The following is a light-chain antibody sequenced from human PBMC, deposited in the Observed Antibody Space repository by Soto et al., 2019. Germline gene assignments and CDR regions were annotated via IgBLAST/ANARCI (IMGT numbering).Light chain of an antibody. CDR1: QSISSY. J-gene: IGKJ5*01. Sequence: DTQMTQSPLFLSASVGDRVTITCRASQSISSYVNWYQHKPGKAPKLLIYAASRLQSGVPSRFSGRGSGTDFTLTISSLQPEDFATYYCQQIYNTPLAFGQGTRLEIK. V-gene: IGKV1-39*01. CDR3: QQIYNTPLA. CDR2: AAS.